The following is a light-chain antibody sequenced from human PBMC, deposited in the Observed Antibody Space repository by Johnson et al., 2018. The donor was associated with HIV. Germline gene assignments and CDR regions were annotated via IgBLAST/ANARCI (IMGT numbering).Light chain of an antibody. CDR3: ATWHSSLTSGGV. Sequence: QSVLKQPPSVSAAPGQKVTISCSGSSPTIGNNYVSWYQLLPGTAPNLLIYKNTKRPSGIPDRFSGSNFGTSAPLGITGLQTGDEADYYCATWHSSLTSGGVFGTGTKVTVL. CDR1: SPTIGNNY. V-gene: IGLV1-51*02. J-gene: IGLJ1*01. CDR2: KNT.